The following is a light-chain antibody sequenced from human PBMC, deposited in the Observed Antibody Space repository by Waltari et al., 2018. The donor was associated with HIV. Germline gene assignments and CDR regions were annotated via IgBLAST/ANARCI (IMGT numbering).Light chain of an antibody. Sequence: QTVVTQEPSFSVSPGGTVTLTCGLSSCSVSARNYASWYQQIPGQAPLTLIHSANTRSSGVPGRFSGSSLGNKAALTITGAQADDEADYYCVLNLGRGIVVFGGGTKVTVL. J-gene: IGLJ2*01. CDR3: VLNLGRGIVV. V-gene: IGLV8-61*01. CDR1: SCSVSARNY. CDR2: SAN.